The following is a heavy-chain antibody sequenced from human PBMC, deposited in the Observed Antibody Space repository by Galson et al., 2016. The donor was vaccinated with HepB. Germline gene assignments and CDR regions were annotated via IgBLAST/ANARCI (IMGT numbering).Heavy chain of an antibody. V-gene: IGHV2-70*01. CDR2: IDWDDDK. D-gene: IGHD5-18*01. CDR1: GFSVTTSGMC. Sequence: PALVKPTQTLTLTCTFSGFSVTTSGMCVTWIRQPPGKTLEWLALIDWDDDKYYNTSLKTRLTISKDTSKNQVVLTMTNMDPVDTATYYCAQSLNKGMVVYAMDVWGQGTKVTVSS. J-gene: IGHJ6*02. CDR3: AQSLNKGMVVYAMDV.